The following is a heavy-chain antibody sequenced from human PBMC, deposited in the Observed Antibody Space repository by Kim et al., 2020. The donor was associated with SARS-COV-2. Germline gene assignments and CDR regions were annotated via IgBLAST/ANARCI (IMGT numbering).Heavy chain of an antibody. CDR1: GFTFSNAW. Sequence: GGSLRLSCAASGFTFSNAWMSWVRQAPGKGLEWVGRIKSKIDGGTTDYAAPVKGRFTISRDGSKNTLHLQMNSLKTEDTAVYYCTTGSQQLVLHYWGQGTLVTVSS. J-gene: IGHJ4*02. D-gene: IGHD6-13*01. V-gene: IGHV3-15*01. CDR2: IKSKIDGGTT. CDR3: TTGSQQLVLHY.